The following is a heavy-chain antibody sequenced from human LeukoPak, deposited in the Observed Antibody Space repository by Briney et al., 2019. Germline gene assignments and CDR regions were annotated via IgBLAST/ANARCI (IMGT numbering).Heavy chain of an antibody. J-gene: IGHJ4*02. V-gene: IGHV3-74*01. CDR2: INSDGSST. CDR3: ARSDRKYYFESSGYFSSDY. CDR1: GVTFSSYW. Sequence: GGSLRLSCAASGVTFSSYWMHWVRQAPGKGLVWVSRINSDGSSTSYADSVKGRFTISRDNAKNTLYLQMNSLRAEDTAVYYCARSDRKYYFESSGYFSSDYWGQGTLVTVSS. D-gene: IGHD3-22*01.